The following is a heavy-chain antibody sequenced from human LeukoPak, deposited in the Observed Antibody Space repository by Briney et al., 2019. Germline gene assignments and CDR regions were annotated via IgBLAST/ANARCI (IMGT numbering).Heavy chain of an antibody. CDR3: ARDRGLYHDILTGSYYFDY. D-gene: IGHD3-9*01. J-gene: IGHJ4*02. CDR2: INPNSGGT. V-gene: IGHV1-2*02. Sequence: ASVKVSCKASGYTFTGYYMHWVRQAPGQGLEWMGWINPNSGGTNYAQKFQGRVTMTRDTSISTAYMELSRLRSDDTAVYYCARDRGLYHDILTGSYYFDYWGQGTLVTVSS. CDR1: GYTFTGYY.